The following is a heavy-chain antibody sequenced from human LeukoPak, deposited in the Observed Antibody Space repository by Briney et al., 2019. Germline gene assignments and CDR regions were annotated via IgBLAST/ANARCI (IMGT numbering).Heavy chain of an antibody. CDR2: FDPEDGET. D-gene: IGHD1-26*01. CDR1: GYTLSELS. J-gene: IGHJ5*02. Sequence: ASVKVSCKVSGYTLSELSMHWVRQAPGKGLEWMGGFDPEDGETIYAQKFQGRITMTRDMSTTTDYMELSSLTYDDTAVYYCARDNSVGDVAWWFDPWGQGTLVTVSS. CDR3: ARDNSVGDVAWWFDP. V-gene: IGHV1-24*01.